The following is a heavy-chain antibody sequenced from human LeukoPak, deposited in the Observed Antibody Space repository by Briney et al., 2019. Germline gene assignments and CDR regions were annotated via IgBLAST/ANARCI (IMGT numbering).Heavy chain of an antibody. J-gene: IGHJ3*02. CDR2: IYYSGST. V-gene: IGHV4-59*01. Sequence: SETLSLTCTVSGGSISSYYWSWIRQPPGKGLEWIGYIYYSGSTNYNPSLKSRVTISVDTSKDQFSLKLSSVTAADTAVYYCARDRSVGDAFDIWGQGTMVTVSS. D-gene: IGHD2-15*01. CDR1: GGSISSYY. CDR3: ARDRSVGDAFDI.